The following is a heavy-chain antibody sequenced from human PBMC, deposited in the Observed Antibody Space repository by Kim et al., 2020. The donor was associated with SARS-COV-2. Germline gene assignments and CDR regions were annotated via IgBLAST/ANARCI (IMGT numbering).Heavy chain of an antibody. D-gene: IGHD2-15*01. V-gene: IGHV3-7*01. CDR1: GFTFSSYW. CDR3: ASEPCSGGSCYQSWFDP. Sequence: GGSLRLSCAASGFTFSSYWMSWVRQAPGKGLEWVANIKQDGSEKYYVDSVKGRFTISRDNAKNSLYLQMNSLRAEDTAVYYCASEPCSGGSCYQSWFDPWGQGTLVTVSS. CDR2: IKQDGSEK. J-gene: IGHJ5*02.